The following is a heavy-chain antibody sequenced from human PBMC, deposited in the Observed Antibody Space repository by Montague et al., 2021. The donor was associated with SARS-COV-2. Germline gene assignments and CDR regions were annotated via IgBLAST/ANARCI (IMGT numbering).Heavy chain of an antibody. V-gene: IGHV2-70*01. J-gene: IGHJ4*02. CDR3: ARIRDYDILTGSYSGFDY. CDR1: GSSLSTSGMC. Sequence: PALVKPTQTLTLTCTFSGSSLSTSGMCVSWIRQPPGKALEWLALIDWDDDKCYSTSLKTRLTISKDTSKNQVVLTMTNMDPVDTATYYCARIRDYDILTGSYSGFDYWGQGTLVTVSS. D-gene: IGHD3-9*01. CDR2: IDWDDDK.